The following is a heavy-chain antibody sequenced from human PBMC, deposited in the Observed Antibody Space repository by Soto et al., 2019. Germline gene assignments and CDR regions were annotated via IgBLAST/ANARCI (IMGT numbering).Heavy chain of an antibody. CDR2: IYTSGST. J-gene: IGHJ6*02. D-gene: IGHD3-3*01. V-gene: IGHV4-4*07. CDR1: GGSISSYY. CDR3: ARGGYHDFWSGPKSPYHYGMNV. Sequence: PSETLSLTCTVSGGSISSYYWSWIRQPAGKGLEWIGRIYTSGSTNYNPSLKSRVTISVDTSKNQFSLKLSSVTAADTPVYYCARGGYHDFWSGPKSPYHYGMNVWPQGTTVTVSS.